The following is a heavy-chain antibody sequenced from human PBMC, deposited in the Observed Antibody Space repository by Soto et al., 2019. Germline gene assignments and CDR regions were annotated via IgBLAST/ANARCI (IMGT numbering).Heavy chain of an antibody. CDR1: GFTFSSYG. J-gene: IGHJ3*02. V-gene: IGHV3-23*01. CDR3: AIDPLRGGGAFDI. Sequence: GGSLRLSCAASGFTFSSYGMSWVRQAPGKGLEWVSAISGSGGSTYYADSVKGRFIISRDNSKNTLYLQMNSLRAEDTAVYYCAIDPLRGGGAFDIWGQGTMVTVSS. D-gene: IGHD2-15*01. CDR2: ISGSGGST.